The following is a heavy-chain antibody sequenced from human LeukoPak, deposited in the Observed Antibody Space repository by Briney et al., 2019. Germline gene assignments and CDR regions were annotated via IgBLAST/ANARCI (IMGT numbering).Heavy chain of an antibody. CDR1: GFTFSSYG. V-gene: IGHV3-33*06. J-gene: IGHJ3*02. D-gene: IGHD6-13*01. CDR3: VKEGAAAGIDAFDI. CDR2: IWYDGSNK. Sequence: GGSLRLSCAASGFTFSSYGMHWVRQAPGKGLEWVAVIWYDGSNKYYADSVKGRFTISRDNSKNTLYLRMNSLRAEDTAVYYCVKEGAAAGIDAFDIWGQGTMVTVSS.